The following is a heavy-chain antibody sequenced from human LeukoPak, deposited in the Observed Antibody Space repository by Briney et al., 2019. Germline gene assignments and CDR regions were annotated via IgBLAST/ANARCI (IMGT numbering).Heavy chain of an antibody. D-gene: IGHD4-23*01. CDR2: ISSSSSYT. V-gene: IGHV3-21*05. Sequence: GGSLRLSCAASGLSFSSSGMNWVRQAPGKGLEWVSYISSSSSYTNYADSVKGRFTISRDNAKNSLYLQMNSLRAEDTAVYYCARIQYGGPGDDAFDIWGQGTMVTVSS. J-gene: IGHJ3*02. CDR1: GLSFSSSG. CDR3: ARIQYGGPGDDAFDI.